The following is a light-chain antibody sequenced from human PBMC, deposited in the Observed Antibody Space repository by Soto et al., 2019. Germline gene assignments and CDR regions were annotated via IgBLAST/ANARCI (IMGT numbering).Light chain of an antibody. J-gene: IGKJ5*01. V-gene: IGKV1-39*01. CDR3: QQSYSTPTT. Sequence: DIQMTQSPSSLSASVGDRVTMSFRASQSIRIYLNWYQQKQGKAPKLLIYAASSLQSGVPSRFSGSGSGTDFTLTLSSLQPEDFATYYCQQSYSTPTTFGQGTRLEIK. CDR2: AAS. CDR1: QSIRIY.